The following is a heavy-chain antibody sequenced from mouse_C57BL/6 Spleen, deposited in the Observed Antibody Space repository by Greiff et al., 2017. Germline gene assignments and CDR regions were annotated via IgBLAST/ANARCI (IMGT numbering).Heavy chain of an antibody. Sequence: EVQLVESGPGLVKPSQSLSLTCSVTGYSITSGYYWNWIRQFPGNKLEWMGYISYDGSNNYNPSLKNRISITRDTSKNQFFLKLNSVTTEDTATYYCARAEDSNAWFAYWGQGTLVTVSA. CDR3: ARAEDSNAWFAY. J-gene: IGHJ3*01. CDR2: ISYDGSN. CDR1: GYSITSGYY. V-gene: IGHV3-6*01. D-gene: IGHD2-5*01.